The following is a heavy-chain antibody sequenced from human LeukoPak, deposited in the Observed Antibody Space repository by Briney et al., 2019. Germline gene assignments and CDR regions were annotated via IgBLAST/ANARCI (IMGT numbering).Heavy chain of an antibody. Sequence: ASVKVSCKASGYTFTSYYMHWVRQAPGQGLEWMGIISPSGDSTSYAQKFQGRVTMTRDSSTSTVHMDLSSLRSEDTAVYSCARDGGSFNSDFWGQGTLVTVSS. D-gene: IGHD1-26*01. CDR3: ARDGGSFNSDF. CDR1: GYTFTSYY. CDR2: ISPSGDST. J-gene: IGHJ4*02. V-gene: IGHV1-46*01.